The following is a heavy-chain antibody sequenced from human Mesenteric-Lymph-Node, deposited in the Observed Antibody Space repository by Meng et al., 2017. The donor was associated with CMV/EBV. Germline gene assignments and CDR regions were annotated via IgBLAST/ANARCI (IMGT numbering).Heavy chain of an antibody. CDR2: ISYDGSNK. J-gene: IGHJ6*02. CDR1: GFTFRSYG. Sequence: LSLTCAASGFTFRSYGMHWVRQAPGKGLEWVAVISYDGSNKYYADSVKGRFTISRDNSKNTLYLQMNSLRAEDTAVYYCARSDYDFWSGNIYYYYYGMDVWGQGTTVTVSS. CDR3: ARSDYDFWSGNIYYYYYGMDV. V-gene: IGHV3-30*06. D-gene: IGHD3-3*01.